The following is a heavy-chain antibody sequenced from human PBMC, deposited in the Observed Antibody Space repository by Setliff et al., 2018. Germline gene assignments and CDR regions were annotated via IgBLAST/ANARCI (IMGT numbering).Heavy chain of an antibody. CDR3: ARVESMVRGKNILRHFDY. CDR1: GYTFSNYG. V-gene: IGHV1-18*01. D-gene: IGHD3-10*01. CDR2: VTVYNGNT. J-gene: IGHJ4*02. Sequence: ASVKVSCKASGYTFSNYGVTWVRQAPGQGLEWVGWVTVYNGNTKYAQNLQGRLTLTTDISTSTAYMELGSLTTDDTAVYYCARVESMVRGKNILRHFDYWGQGIQVTVS.